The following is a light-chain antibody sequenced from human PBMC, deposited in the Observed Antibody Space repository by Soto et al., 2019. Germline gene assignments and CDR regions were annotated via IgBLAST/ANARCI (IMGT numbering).Light chain of an antibody. Sequence: QSVLTQPPSASGTPGQRVTISCSGSSSNIGSNTVNWYQQLPGTAPKLLIYSNNQRPSGVPDRFSGSKSGTSASLAISGLQSEDELDYYCAAWDDSLNGRVFGGGTKLTVL. CDR2: SNN. CDR1: SSNIGSNT. CDR3: AAWDDSLNGRV. J-gene: IGLJ3*02. V-gene: IGLV1-44*01.